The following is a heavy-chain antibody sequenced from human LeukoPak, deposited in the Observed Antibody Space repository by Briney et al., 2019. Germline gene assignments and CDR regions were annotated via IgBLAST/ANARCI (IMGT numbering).Heavy chain of an antibody. D-gene: IGHD4-23*01. CDR3: VRGHNGGPFDH. Sequence: GGSLRLSCAASGFTFSSYSMNWVRQSPGKVLEWVSSISSSSSYIYYADSVKGRFTISRDNAKNSPYLQMNCLRAEDTALYYCVRGHNGGPFDHWGQGIPVTVSS. J-gene: IGHJ4*02. CDR2: ISSSSSYI. V-gene: IGHV3-21*04. CDR1: GFTFSSYS.